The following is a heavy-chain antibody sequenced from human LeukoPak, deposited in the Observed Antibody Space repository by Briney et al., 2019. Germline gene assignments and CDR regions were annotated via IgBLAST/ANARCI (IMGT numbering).Heavy chain of an antibody. CDR2: INPNSGGT. Sequence: ASVKVSCKVSGYTFTGYYMHWVRQAPGQGLEWMGWINPNSGGTSYAQKFQGRVTMTRDTSISTAYMELSRLRSDDTAVYYCARVQRAAAKGVFDYWGQGTLVTVSS. CDR1: GYTFTGYY. J-gene: IGHJ4*02. CDR3: ARVQRAAAKGVFDY. V-gene: IGHV1-2*02. D-gene: IGHD6-13*01.